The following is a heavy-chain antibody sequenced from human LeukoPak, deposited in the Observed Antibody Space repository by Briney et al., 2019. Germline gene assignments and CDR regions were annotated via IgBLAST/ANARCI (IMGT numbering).Heavy chain of an antibody. V-gene: IGHV3-23*01. CDR2: ISGSGGST. D-gene: IGHD6-19*01. J-gene: IGHJ4*02. CDR3: AKDRAAVAGEFYFDY. CDR1: GFTFSSQA. Sequence: GGSLRLSCAASGFTFSSQAMSWVRQAPGKGLEWVSTISGSGGSTYYANSVKGRFTISRDNSKNTLYLQMNSLRAEDTAVYYCAKDRAAVAGEFYFDYWGQGTLVTVSS.